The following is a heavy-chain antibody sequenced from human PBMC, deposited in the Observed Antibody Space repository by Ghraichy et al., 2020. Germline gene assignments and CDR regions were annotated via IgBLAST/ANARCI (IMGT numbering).Heavy chain of an antibody. CDR3: ARVVVGATNWFDP. V-gene: IGHV1-2*02. J-gene: IGHJ5*02. CDR2: INPNSGGT. CDR1: GSPFSTPF. D-gene: IGHD1-26*01. Sequence: ASVKVSCKAAGSPFSTPFTRFDRLSPLLRLKWMGWINPNSGGTNYAQKFQDRVTMTRDTSISTAYMELSRLRSDDTAIYYCARVVVGATNWFDPWGQGTLVTVSS.